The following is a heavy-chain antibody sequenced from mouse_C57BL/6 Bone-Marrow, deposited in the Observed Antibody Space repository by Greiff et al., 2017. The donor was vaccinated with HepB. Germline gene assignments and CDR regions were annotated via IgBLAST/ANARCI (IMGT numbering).Heavy chain of an antibody. CDR1: GYTFTSYW. CDR3: ARDIYYGNPWYFDV. V-gene: IGHV1-55*01. Sequence: VQLQQSGAELVKPGASVNMSCKASGYTFTSYWITWVKQRPGQGLEWIGDIYPGSGSTNYNEKFKSKATLTVDTSSSTAYMQLSSLTSEDSAVYYCARDIYYGNPWYFDVWGTGTTVTVSS. J-gene: IGHJ1*03. D-gene: IGHD2-1*01. CDR2: IYPGSGST.